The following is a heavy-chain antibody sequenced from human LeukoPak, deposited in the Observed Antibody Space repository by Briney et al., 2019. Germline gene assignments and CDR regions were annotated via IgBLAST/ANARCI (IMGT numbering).Heavy chain of an antibody. CDR1: GFTFSRYW. V-gene: IGHV3-74*01. CDR3: AKTTGNIVGAYFDY. J-gene: IGHJ4*02. D-gene: IGHD1-26*01. Sequence: GGSLRLSCAASGFTFSRYWMHWLGQAPGKGLVWVSRISTDGSSTSYADSVKGRFTISRDSSKNTVYLQMNSLRAEDTAVYYCAKTTGNIVGAYFDYWGQGTLVTVSS. CDR2: ISTDGSST.